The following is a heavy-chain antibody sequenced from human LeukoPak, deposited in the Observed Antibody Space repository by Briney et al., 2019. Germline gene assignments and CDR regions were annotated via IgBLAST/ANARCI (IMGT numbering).Heavy chain of an antibody. V-gene: IGHV4-39*02. CDR2: VSPSGNT. D-gene: IGHD3-3*01. CDR1: GGSTSSGNYY. CDR3: ARLGAGPTYYDFWSGYSSFYFDY. J-gene: IGHJ4*02. Sequence: PSETLSLTCTVSGGSTSSGNYYWGWIRQPPGKGLEWIGGVSPSGNTYYNPSLKSRITILIDTSKNHFSLKLSSVSAADTAVYYCARLGAGPTYYDFWSGYSSFYFDYWGRGTLVTVSS.